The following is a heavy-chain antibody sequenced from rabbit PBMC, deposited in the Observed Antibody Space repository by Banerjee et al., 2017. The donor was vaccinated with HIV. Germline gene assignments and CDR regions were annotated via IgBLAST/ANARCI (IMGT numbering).Heavy chain of an antibody. Sequence: QSLEESGGDLVKPGASLTLTCTASGFSFSSSYYMCWVRQAPGKGLEWIGCINTSSGNTVYASWAKGRFTISKTSSTTVTLQMTSLTAADTATYFCARGMAYGYADNAYAVDLWGQGTLVTVS. CDR1: GFSFSSSYY. CDR2: INTSSGNT. J-gene: IGHJ4*01. V-gene: IGHV1S40*01. D-gene: IGHD6-1*01. CDR3: ARGMAYGYADNAYAVDL.